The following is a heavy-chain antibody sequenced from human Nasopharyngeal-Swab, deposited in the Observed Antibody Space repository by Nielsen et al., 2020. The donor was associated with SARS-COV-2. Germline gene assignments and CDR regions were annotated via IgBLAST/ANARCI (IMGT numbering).Heavy chain of an antibody. D-gene: IGHD5-24*01. V-gene: IGHV5-51*01. J-gene: IGHJ5*02. CDR1: GYSFTSYW. Sequence: GESLKISCKGSGYSFTSYWIGWVRQMPGKGLEWMGIIYPGDSDTRYSPSFQGQVTISADKSLNTAYLQWSRLTTSDTAMYFCARRAARDGYNYEVDPWGQGTLVTVSS. CDR2: IYPGDSDT. CDR3: ARRAARDGYNYEVDP.